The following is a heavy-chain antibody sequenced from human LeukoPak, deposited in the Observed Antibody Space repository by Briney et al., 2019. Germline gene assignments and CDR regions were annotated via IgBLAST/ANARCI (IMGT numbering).Heavy chain of an antibody. V-gene: IGHV4-59*01. CDR3: ARGWATDAFDI. CDR1: GGSISSYY. D-gene: IGHD5-12*01. CDR2: IYYSGST. Sequence: NPSETLSLTCTVSGGSISSYYWSWIRQPPGKGLEWIGYIYYSGSTNYNPSLKSRVTISVDMSKNQFSLKLSSVTAADTAVYYCARGWATDAFDIWGQGTMVTVSS. J-gene: IGHJ3*02.